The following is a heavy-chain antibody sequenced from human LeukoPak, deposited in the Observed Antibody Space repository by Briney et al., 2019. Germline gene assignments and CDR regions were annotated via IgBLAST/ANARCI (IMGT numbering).Heavy chain of an antibody. V-gene: IGHV1-18*01. CDR2: ISGKNGHT. CDR3: AKDNSNDFWSGFYGSAYYYGMDV. J-gene: IGHJ6*02. D-gene: IGHD3-3*01. CDR1: GYSFSSYG. Sequence: GASVKVSCKASGYSFSSYGISWVRQAPGQGLGWMGWISGKNGHTNYAQKSQGRVTMTTDTSTSNAYMEVRSLTSDDTAVYYCAKDNSNDFWSGFYGSAYYYGMDVWGQGTTVIVSS.